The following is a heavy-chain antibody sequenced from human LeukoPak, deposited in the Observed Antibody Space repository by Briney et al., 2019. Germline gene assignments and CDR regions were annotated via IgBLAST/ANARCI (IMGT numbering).Heavy chain of an antibody. CDR2: ISGSGGST. D-gene: IGHD2-2*01. CDR3: AKGVSSTSCYWFDP. V-gene: IGHV3-23*01. Sequence: GGSLRLSCAASGFTFSSYAMSWVRQAPGKGLEWVSAISGSGGSTYYADSVKGRFTISRDNCKNTLYLQMNSLRAEDTAVYYCAKGVSSTSCYWFDPWGQGTLVTVSS. CDR1: GFTFSSYA. J-gene: IGHJ5*02.